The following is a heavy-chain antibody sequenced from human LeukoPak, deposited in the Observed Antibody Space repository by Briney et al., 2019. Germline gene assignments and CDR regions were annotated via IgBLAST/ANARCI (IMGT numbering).Heavy chain of an antibody. V-gene: IGHV3-23*01. CDR1: GFTFSSYA. CDR3: AKGWRIEGYFDY. Sequence: GGSLRLSCAASGFTFSSYAMSWVRQAPGTGLEWVSAISGSGGSTYYADSVKGRFTISRDNSKNTLYLQMNSLRAEDTAVYYCAKGWRIEGYFDYWGQGTLVTVSS. J-gene: IGHJ4*02. CDR2: ISGSGGST. D-gene: IGHD1-26*01.